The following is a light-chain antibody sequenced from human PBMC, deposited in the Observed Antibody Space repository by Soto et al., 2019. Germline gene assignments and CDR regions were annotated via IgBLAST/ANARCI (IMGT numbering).Light chain of an antibody. J-gene: IGKJ4*01. Sequence: EIVMTQSPATLSVSPGERATLSCRASQSVSSNLAWYQQKPGQAPRLLIYGASTRASCIPARFSGGGSGTEFTLTISSLQSEDFAVYDWQQYNNWLITFGGGAKVEIK. CDR1: QSVSSN. V-gene: IGKV3-15*01. CDR3: QQYNNWLIT. CDR2: GAS.